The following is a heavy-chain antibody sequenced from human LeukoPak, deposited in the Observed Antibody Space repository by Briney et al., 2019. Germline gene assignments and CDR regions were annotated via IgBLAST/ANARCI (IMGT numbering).Heavy chain of an antibody. CDR1: GDSISSSY. D-gene: IGHD3-22*01. CDR2: IYYTGSS. J-gene: IGHJ5*02. CDR3: ARRGPITMIVPPPGFDP. V-gene: IGHV4-59*01. Sequence: SETLSLTCTVSGDSISSSYWSWIRQPPGKGLEWIGYIYYTGSSYYNPSLKSRATTSIDMSKNQFSLKLSSVTAADPAVYYCARRGPITMIVPPPGFDPWGQGTLVTVSS.